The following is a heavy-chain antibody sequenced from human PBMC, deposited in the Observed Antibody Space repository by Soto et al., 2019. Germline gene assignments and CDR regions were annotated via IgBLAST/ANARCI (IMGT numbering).Heavy chain of an antibody. Sequence: SETLSLTCAVSGGSISSSSSNWWSWVRQPPGKGLEWIGEIYHSGTTRYNPSLKSRVTVLVDKPKSQFSLQLSSVTAADTAVYYCAKFGGDWAWGQGTLVTVSS. CDR1: GGSISSSSSNW. J-gene: IGHJ4*02. V-gene: IGHV4-4*02. CDR2: IYHSGTT. CDR3: AKFGGDWA. D-gene: IGHD2-21*02.